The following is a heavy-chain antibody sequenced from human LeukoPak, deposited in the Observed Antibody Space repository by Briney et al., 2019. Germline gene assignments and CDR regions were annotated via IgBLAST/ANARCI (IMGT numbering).Heavy chain of an antibody. V-gene: IGHV4-34*01. Sequence: SETLSLTCGVYGGSFSIYCWNWIRQPPGKGLEWIGEINQSGSTKYNPSLKSRVTISVDTSKNQFSLKLSSVTAADTAVYYCARTIPRRTTAAPAHLDYWGQGTLVTVSS. J-gene: IGHJ4*02. CDR1: GGSFSIYC. D-gene: IGHD6-13*01. CDR2: INQSGST. CDR3: ARTIPRRTTAAPAHLDY.